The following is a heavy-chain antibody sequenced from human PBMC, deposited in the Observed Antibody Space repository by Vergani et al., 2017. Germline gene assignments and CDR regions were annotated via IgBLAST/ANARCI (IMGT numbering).Heavy chain of an antibody. V-gene: IGHV3-74*01. J-gene: IGHJ5*02. D-gene: IGHD3-3*01. CDR3: ARARKFRFGVVWENWFDP. CDR2: MNGDGDTI. Sequence: EVELVESGGGLVQPGGSLRLSCAASGFTFNEYWMHWARQVPGKGLVWVSGMNGDGDTISYEDSVKVRFTISRDHAKNTLFLQMNSLRAKDTAVYYCARARKFRFGVVWENWFDPWGQGTLVTVSS. CDR1: GFTFNEYW.